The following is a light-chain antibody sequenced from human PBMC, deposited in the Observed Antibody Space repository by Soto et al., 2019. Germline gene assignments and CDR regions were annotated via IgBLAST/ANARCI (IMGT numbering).Light chain of an antibody. CDR1: QSLLYTNGYNY. CDR3: LQSLQTPWT. CDR2: LGS. Sequence: DIVMTQSPLSLPVTPGEPASTSCRSSQSLLYTNGYNYLDWYLQKPGQSPQLLISLGSDRASGVPDRFSGSGSGTDFTLKISRVEAEDVGVYYCLQSLQTPWTFGQGTNVDIK. J-gene: IGKJ1*01. V-gene: IGKV2-28*01.